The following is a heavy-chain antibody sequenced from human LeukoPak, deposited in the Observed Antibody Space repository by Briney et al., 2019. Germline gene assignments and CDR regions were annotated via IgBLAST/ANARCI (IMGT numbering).Heavy chain of an antibody. CDR3: ARGFPSLDN. J-gene: IGHJ4*02. V-gene: IGHV4-34*01. Sequence: SETLSLTCTVSDESFNGYDWSWIRQHPGKGLEWIGEVYHSGSTNYNPSLKSRATISLDTAKNQFSLKLRSETAADTAVYYCARGFPSLDNWGRGTLVTVSS. CDR2: VYHSGST. CDR1: DESFNGYD.